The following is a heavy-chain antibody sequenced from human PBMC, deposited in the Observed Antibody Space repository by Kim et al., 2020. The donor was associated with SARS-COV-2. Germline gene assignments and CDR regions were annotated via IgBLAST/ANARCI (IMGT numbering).Heavy chain of an antibody. CDR3: AREEGATRVDY. D-gene: IGHD1-26*01. J-gene: IGHJ4*02. V-gene: IGHV4-34*01. CDR2: T. Sequence: TNDSPSLKSRVTISVDTSKNQFSLKRSSVTAADTAVYYCAREEGATRVDYWGQGTLVTVSS.